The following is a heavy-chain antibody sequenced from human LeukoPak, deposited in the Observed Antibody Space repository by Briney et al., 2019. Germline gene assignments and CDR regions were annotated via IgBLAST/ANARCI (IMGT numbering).Heavy chain of an antibody. Sequence: ASVKVSCKPSGYTXTGYYMHWVRQAPGQGLEWMGWINPNSGGTNYAQKFQDRVTMTRDTSISTAYMELSRLGFDDTAMYYCARVPASTAHFDLWGRGTLVTVSS. V-gene: IGHV1-2*02. J-gene: IGHJ2*01. CDR3: ARVPASTAHFDL. CDR1: GYTXTGYY. D-gene: IGHD1-26*01. CDR2: INPNSGGT.